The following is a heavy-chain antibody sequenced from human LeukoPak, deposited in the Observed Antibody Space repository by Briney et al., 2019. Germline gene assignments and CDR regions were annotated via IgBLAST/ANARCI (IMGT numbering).Heavy chain of an antibody. CDR1: GFTFSTYA. CDR3: AAYCSSTACYPPPIHEYFQH. J-gene: IGHJ1*01. V-gene: IGHV3-30*04. D-gene: IGHD2-2*01. CDR2: VSYGGNTK. Sequence: PGGSLRLSCAASGFTFSTYAMHWVRQAPGRGLDWVAVVSYGGNTKYYADSVKGRFTISRDNSKNTVYLQMTSLRAEDTAVYYCAAYCSSTACYPPPIHEYFQHWGQGTLVTVSS.